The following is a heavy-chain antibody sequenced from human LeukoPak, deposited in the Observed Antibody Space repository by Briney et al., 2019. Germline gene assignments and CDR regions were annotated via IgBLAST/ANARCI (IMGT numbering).Heavy chain of an antibody. CDR2: IRYDGSKT. D-gene: IGHD1-20*01. J-gene: IGHJ3*02. Sequence: GGSLRLSCAASGFTFSNYAMHWLRQAPGKGLEWVACIRYDGSKTYYADSVKGRFTISRDNSMNTLYLQMNSLRTEDTAVYYCTKVARYNWNDVGIFDAFDIWGQGTMVTVSS. CDR3: TKVARYNWNDVGIFDAFDI. V-gene: IGHV3-30*02. CDR1: GFTFSNYA.